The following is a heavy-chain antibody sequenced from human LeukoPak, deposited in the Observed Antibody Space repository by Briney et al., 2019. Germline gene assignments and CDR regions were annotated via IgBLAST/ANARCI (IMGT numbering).Heavy chain of an antibody. Sequence: KPGGSLRLSCAASGFTFSDYYMSWVRQAPGKGLEWVANIKQDGSEKYYVDSVKGRFTISRDNAKNSLYLQMNSLRAEDTAVYYCARDTTYYDFWSGGHYYYMDVWGKGTTVTVSS. CDR3: ARDTTYYDFWSGGHYYYMDV. CDR2: IKQDGSEK. CDR1: GFTFSDYY. J-gene: IGHJ6*03. V-gene: IGHV3-7*01. D-gene: IGHD3-3*01.